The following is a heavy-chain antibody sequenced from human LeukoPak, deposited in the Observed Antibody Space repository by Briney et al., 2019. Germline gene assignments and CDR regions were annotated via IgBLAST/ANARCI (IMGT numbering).Heavy chain of an antibody. CDR1: GFTFSSYW. J-gene: IGHJ4*02. V-gene: IGHV3-7*01. Sequence: GGSLRLSCAASGFTFSSYWMTWVRQAPGKGLEWVANIRQDGSVKYSVASVKGRFTISRDNAKNSLYLQMNSLRVEDTAVYYCARDTGYYDSSGYSEGSFDYWGQGTLVTVSS. CDR2: IRQDGSVK. D-gene: IGHD3-22*01. CDR3: ARDTGYYDSSGYSEGSFDY.